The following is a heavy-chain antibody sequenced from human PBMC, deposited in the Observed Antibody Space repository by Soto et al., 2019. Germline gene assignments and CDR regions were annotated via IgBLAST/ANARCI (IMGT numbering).Heavy chain of an antibody. Sequence: ASAKVCCKACGYRLTSYDINWVRQETGKGLEWMGCMHPNSGNTGYAQKFQGRVTMTRNTSISTAYMELSSLRSEDAAVYYCARVVLGYCSSTSCRYYYYMDVWGKGTTVTVSS. CDR1: GYRLTSYD. CDR3: ARVVLGYCSSTSCRYYYYMDV. J-gene: IGHJ6*03. D-gene: IGHD2-2*01. CDR2: MHPNSGNT. V-gene: IGHV1-8*01.